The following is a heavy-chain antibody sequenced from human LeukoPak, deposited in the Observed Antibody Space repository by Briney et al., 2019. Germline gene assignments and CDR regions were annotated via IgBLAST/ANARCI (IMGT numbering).Heavy chain of an antibody. CDR1: GFTFSSYW. J-gene: IGHJ4*02. Sequence: GGSLRLSCAASGFTFSSYWMSWVRQAPGKGLEWVANTNQEGSEKYYVDSVKGRFTISKDNAKNSLYLQMNSLRAEDTAVYYCARDPKWLDYWGQGTLVTVSS. D-gene: IGHD5-12*01. CDR2: TNQEGSEK. V-gene: IGHV3-7*01. CDR3: ARDPKWLDY.